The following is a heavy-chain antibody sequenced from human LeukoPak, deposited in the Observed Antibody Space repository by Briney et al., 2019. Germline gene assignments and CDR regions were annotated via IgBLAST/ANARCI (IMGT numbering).Heavy chain of an antibody. J-gene: IGHJ4*02. Sequence: SQTLSLTCTVSGGSISSGGYYWSWIRQHPGEGLEWIGYIYYSGSTYYNPSLKSQVTISVDMSKNQFSLKLSSVTAADTAVYYCASPNTGSYYYWGQGTLVTVSS. CDR3: ASPNTGSYYY. D-gene: IGHD1-26*01. V-gene: IGHV4-31*01. CDR1: GGSISSGGYY. CDR2: IYYSGST.